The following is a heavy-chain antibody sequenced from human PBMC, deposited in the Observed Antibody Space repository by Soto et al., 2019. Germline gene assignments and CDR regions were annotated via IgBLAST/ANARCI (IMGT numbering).Heavy chain of an antibody. V-gene: IGHV4-39*01. Sequence: SETLSLTCTVSGCSISSSSYYWCWIRQPPGKGLEWIGSIYYSGGTYYNPSLKSRVTISVDTSKNQFSLKLSSVTAADTAVYYCARHDEDRSGSYLFGYYGMDVWGQGTTVTVSS. CDR2: IYYSGGT. D-gene: IGHD3-10*01. CDR1: GCSISSSSYY. J-gene: IGHJ6*02. CDR3: ARHDEDRSGSYLFGYYGMDV.